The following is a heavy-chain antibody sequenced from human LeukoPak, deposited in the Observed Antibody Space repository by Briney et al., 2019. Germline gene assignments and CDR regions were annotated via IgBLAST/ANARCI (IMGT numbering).Heavy chain of an antibody. J-gene: IGHJ4*02. D-gene: IGHD6-19*01. CDR2: FDPEDGET. V-gene: IGHV1-24*01. Sequence: ASVKVSCKVSGYTLTELSMHWVRQAPGKGLEWMGGFDPEDGETIYAQKFQGRVTMTEDTSTDTAYMELSSLRSEDTAVYYCARVALSSGWYEAAWYFDYWGQGTLVTVSS. CDR3: ARVALSSGWYEAAWYFDY. CDR1: GYTLTELS.